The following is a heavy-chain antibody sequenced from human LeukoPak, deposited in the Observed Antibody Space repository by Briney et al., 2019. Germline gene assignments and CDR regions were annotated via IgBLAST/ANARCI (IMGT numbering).Heavy chain of an antibody. CDR1: GGSISSGNYY. D-gene: IGHD4-17*01. Sequence: SETLSLTCTVSGGSISSGNYYWSWIRQHPGKGLEWIGHISNSGSTSYNPSLKSRVTISVDTSKNQFSLRLSSVTAADTAVYYCARLLTVMYFDTWGQGTLVTVSS. CDR3: ARLLTVMYFDT. V-gene: IGHV4-61*01. CDR2: ISNSGST. J-gene: IGHJ4*02.